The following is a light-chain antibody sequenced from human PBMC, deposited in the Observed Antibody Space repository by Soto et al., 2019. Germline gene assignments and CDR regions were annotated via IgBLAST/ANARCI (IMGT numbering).Light chain of an antibody. V-gene: IGKV3-20*01. CDR1: QNIYSN. J-gene: IGKJ1*01. Sequence: IGMTQSAATLSVSPGERATLSCRASQNIYSNVAWYQQKPGQPPSLLIFAASSRATGIPDRFSGSGSGSDFTLTISRLEPEDFAVYFCQQYETSPTTFGQGTKV. CDR2: AAS. CDR3: QQYETSPTT.